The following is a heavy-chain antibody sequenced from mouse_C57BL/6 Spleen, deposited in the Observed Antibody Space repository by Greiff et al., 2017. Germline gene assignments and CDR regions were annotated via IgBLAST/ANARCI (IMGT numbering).Heavy chain of an antibody. CDR3: ARPTAQATYAMDY. Sequence: EVQLQQSGPELVKPGASVKISCKASGYTFTDYYMNWVKQSHGKSLEWIGDINPNNGGTSYNQKFKGKATLTVDKSSSTAYMALRSLTSEDSAVXYCARPTAQATYAMDYWGQGTSVTVSS. CDR1: GYTFTDYY. D-gene: IGHD3-2*02. V-gene: IGHV1-26*01. CDR2: INPNNGGT. J-gene: IGHJ4*01.